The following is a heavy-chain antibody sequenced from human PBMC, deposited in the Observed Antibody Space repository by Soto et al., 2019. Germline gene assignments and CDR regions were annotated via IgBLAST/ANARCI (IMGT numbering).Heavy chain of an antibody. CDR1: GFTFSSYA. CDR2: ISYDGSNK. CDR3: ARMGLLHGMDV. J-gene: IGHJ6*02. V-gene: IGHV3-30*09. D-gene: IGHD2-15*01. Sequence: QVQVVESGGGVVQPGRSQRLSCAASGFTFSSYAMHWVRQAPGKGLEWVALISYDGSNKYYADSVKGRFAISRDNSKNTLYLQMNSLRAEDTAVYYCARMGLLHGMDVWGQGTTVTVSS.